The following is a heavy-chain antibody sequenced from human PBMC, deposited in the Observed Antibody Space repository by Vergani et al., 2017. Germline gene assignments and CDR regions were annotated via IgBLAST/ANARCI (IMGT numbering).Heavy chain of an antibody. CDR3: ARRSITMVRGVNTYYYYGMDV. CDR1: GGTFSSYA. Sequence: QVQLVQSGAEVKKPGSSVKVSCKASGGTFSSYAISWVRQAPGQGLEWMGGIIPIFGTANYAQKFQGGVTITADESTSTAYMELSSLRSEDTAVYYCARRSITMVRGVNTYYYYGMDVWGQGTTVTGSS. CDR2: IIPIFGTA. J-gene: IGHJ6*02. D-gene: IGHD3-10*01. V-gene: IGHV1-69*01.